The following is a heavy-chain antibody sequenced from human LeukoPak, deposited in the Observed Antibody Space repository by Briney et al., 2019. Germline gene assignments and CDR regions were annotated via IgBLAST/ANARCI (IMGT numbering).Heavy chain of an antibody. Sequence: PGGPLRLSCAASGVAFSNYWLHWVRQAPGKGLEWVARINTHGSSTNYADSVKGRFTISRDNAKNTLYLQMTSLSAEDTAVYYALAGYYYYYMDVWGKGTTVTVSS. CDR2: INTHGSST. D-gene: IGHD3-16*01. CDR3: LAGYYYYYMDV. V-gene: IGHV3-74*01. J-gene: IGHJ6*03. CDR1: GVAFSNYW.